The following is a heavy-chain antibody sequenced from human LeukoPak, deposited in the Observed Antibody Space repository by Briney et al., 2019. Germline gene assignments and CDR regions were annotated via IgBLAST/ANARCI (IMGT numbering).Heavy chain of an antibody. J-gene: IGHJ4*02. D-gene: IGHD4/OR15-4a*01. CDR3: ARDGPYGGHDY. CDR1: GGTFSSYA. V-gene: IGHV1-69*04. Sequence: ASVKVSCKASGGTFSSYAISWVRQAPGQGLEWMGRIIPILGIANYAQKFQGRVTITADKSTSTVYMELSSLRSEDTAVYYCARDGPYGGHDYWGQGTLVTVSS. CDR2: IIPILGIA.